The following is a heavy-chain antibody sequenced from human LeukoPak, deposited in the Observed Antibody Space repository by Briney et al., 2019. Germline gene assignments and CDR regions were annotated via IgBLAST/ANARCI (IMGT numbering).Heavy chain of an antibody. Sequence: GGSLRLSCAASGFIFSSDEMTWVRQAPGKGLESVSFISSSADTILYADSVKGRFTISRDNGKNALYLQMNSLRAEDTAVYYCTKERGSYWGQETLVTVSS. CDR1: GFIFSSDE. CDR3: TKERGSY. V-gene: IGHV3-48*03. CDR2: ISSSADTI. J-gene: IGHJ4*02.